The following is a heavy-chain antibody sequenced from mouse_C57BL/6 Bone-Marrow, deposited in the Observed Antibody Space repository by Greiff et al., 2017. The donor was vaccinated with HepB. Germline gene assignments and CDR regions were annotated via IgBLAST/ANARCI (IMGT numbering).Heavy chain of an antibody. CDR3: ARALYYYGSSLAY. J-gene: IGHJ3*01. CDR1: GYTFTSYW. D-gene: IGHD1-1*01. CDR2: IYPSDSET. Sequence: QVQLQQSGAELVRPGSSVKLSCKASGYTFTSYWMDWVKQRPGQGLEWIGNIYPSDSETHYNQKFKDKSTLTVDKSSSTAYMQLSSLTSEDSAVYYCARALYYYGSSLAYWGQGTLVTVSA. V-gene: IGHV1-61*01.